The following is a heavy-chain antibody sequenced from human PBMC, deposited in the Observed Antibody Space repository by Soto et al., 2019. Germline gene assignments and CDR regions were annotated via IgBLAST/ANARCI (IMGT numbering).Heavy chain of an antibody. J-gene: IGHJ4*02. Sequence: GSLRLSCAGSGFTFSSYAMSWVRQAPGKGLEWVSAISGSGVSTYYADSVKGRFTISRDNSKNTLYLQMNSLRAEDTAVYYCAKSLGMYYYDSSGFYHYDYWGQGTLVTVSS. V-gene: IGHV3-23*01. D-gene: IGHD3-22*01. CDR2: ISGSGVST. CDR1: GFTFSSYA. CDR3: AKSLGMYYYDSSGFYHYDY.